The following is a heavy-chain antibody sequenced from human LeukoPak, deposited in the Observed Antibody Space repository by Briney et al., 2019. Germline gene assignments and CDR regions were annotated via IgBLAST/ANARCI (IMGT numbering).Heavy chain of an antibody. D-gene: IGHD6-13*01. J-gene: IGHJ6*03. CDR3: ARDSCSSWYGDYYYYYYMDV. Sequence: PSETLSLTCTVSGGSISSYYWSWIRQPAGKGLEWIGRIYTSGSTNYNPSLKSRVTISVDKSKNQFSLKLSSVTAADTAVYYCARDSCSSWYGDYYYYYYMDVWGKGTTVTVSS. CDR2: IYTSGST. V-gene: IGHV4-4*07. CDR1: GGSISSYY.